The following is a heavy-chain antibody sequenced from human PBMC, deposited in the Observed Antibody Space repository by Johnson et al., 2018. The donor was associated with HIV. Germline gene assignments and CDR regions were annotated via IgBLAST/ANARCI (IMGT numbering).Heavy chain of an antibody. Sequence: QVQLVESGGGVVQPGRSLRLSCAASGFTFSSYAMHWVRQAPGKGLEWVSIIYSGGSTYYTRSVKGRFTISRDNSKNMLFLQINSLRVEDTAVYYCARVRVGDFDIWGQGTMVTVSS. V-gene: IGHV3-NL1*01. CDR1: GFTFSSYA. CDR2: IYSGGST. D-gene: IGHD1-26*01. J-gene: IGHJ3*02. CDR3: ARVRVGDFDI.